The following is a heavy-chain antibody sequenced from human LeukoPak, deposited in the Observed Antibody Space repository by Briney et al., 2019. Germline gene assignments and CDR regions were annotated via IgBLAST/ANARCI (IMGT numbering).Heavy chain of an antibody. CDR3: ARTRYCSTPYSSSCPVDY. D-gene: IGHD6-13*01. Sequence: ASVKVSCKASGYTFTSYGISWVRQAPGQGVEWMGCISAYNGNTNCAQKLQGRVTMTTDTSTSTAYMELRSLRSDDTAVYYCARTRYCSTPYSSSCPVDYWGQGTLVTVSS. CDR1: GYTFTSYG. V-gene: IGHV1-18*01. CDR2: ISAYNGNT. J-gene: IGHJ4*02.